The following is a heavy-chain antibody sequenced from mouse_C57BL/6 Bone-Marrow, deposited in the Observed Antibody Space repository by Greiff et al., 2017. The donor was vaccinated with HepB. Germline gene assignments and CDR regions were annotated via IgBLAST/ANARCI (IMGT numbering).Heavy chain of an antibody. CDR3: ARSEVYYGNFYAMDY. Sequence: QVQLQQSGPELVKPGASVKISCKASGYAFSSSWMNWVKQRPGKGLEWIGRIYPGDGDTNYNGKFKGKATLTADKSSSTAYMHLSSLTSEDSAVYFCARSEVYYGNFYAMDYWGQGTSVTVSS. D-gene: IGHD2-1*01. CDR1: GYAFSSSW. CDR2: IYPGDGDT. V-gene: IGHV1-82*01. J-gene: IGHJ4*01.